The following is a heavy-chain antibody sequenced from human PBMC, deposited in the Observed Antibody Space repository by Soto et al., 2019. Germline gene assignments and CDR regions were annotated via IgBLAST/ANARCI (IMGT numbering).Heavy chain of an antibody. Sequence: SATLSLTCTVSGDSINNYYWGWIRQPPGKRLEWIGYIYYTGSTTYNPSLESRVTMSVDTSKNQFSLKLNSVNAADTAVYYCAKYRRTEAEGFTLDYWGRGTLVTVSS. CDR2: IYYTGST. V-gene: IGHV4-59*01. CDR3: AKYRRTEAEGFTLDY. D-gene: IGHD6-13*01. J-gene: IGHJ4*02. CDR1: GDSINNYY.